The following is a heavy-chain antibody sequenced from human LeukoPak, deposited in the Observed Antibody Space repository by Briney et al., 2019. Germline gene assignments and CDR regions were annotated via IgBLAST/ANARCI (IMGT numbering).Heavy chain of an antibody. D-gene: IGHD3-22*01. V-gene: IGHV1-2*06. CDR1: GYTFTGYY. Sequence: ASVKVSCKASGYTFTGYYMHWVRQAPGQGLEWMGRINPNSGGTNYAQKFQGRVTMTRDTSISTAYMELSRLRSGDTAVYYCARAKYYYDSSGHPEDYWGQGTLVTVSS. CDR3: ARAKYYYDSSGHPEDY. J-gene: IGHJ4*02. CDR2: INPNSGGT.